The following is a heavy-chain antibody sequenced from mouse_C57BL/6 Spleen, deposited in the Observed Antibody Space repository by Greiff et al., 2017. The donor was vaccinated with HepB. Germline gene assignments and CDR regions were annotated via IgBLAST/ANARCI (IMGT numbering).Heavy chain of an antibody. CDR2: INPYNGGT. V-gene: IGHV1-19*01. CDR1: GYTFTDYY. J-gene: IGHJ2*01. Sequence: VQLQQSGPVLVKPGASVKMSCKASGYTFTDYYMNWVKQSHGKSLEWIGVINPYNGGTSYNQKFKGKATLTVDKSSSTAYMELNSLTSEDSAVYYCAREGLGYGSSYGYFDYWGQGTTLTVSS. D-gene: IGHD1-1*01. CDR3: AREGLGYGSSYGYFDY.